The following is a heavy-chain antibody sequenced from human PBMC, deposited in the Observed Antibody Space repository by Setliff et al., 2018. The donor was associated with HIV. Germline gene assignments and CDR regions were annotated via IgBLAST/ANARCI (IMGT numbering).Heavy chain of an antibody. Sequence: PSETLSLTCTVSGGSISSSSYYWGWIRQPPGKGLQWIGSIYYRGSTYYNPSLKSRVTISVDTSKNQFSLKLRSVTAADTALYYCARGRYRTRWYASDHYYIDVWGKGTTVTVSS. V-gene: IGHV4-39*01. CDR3: ARGRYRTRWYASDHYYIDV. J-gene: IGHJ6*03. CDR2: IYYRGST. D-gene: IGHD6-13*01. CDR1: GGSISSSSYY.